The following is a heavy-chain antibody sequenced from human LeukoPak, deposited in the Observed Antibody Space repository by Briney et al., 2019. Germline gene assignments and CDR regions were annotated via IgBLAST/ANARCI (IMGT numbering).Heavy chain of an antibody. CDR1: GGSISSGDYC. CDR2: IYYSGST. Sequence: SETLSLTCTVSGGSISSGDYCWSWIRQPPGKGLEWIGYIYYSGSTYYNPSLKSRVTISVDTSKNQFSLKLSSVTAADTAVYYCASYSSASAFDYWGQGTLVTVSS. CDR3: ASYSSASAFDY. J-gene: IGHJ4*02. D-gene: IGHD2-21*01. V-gene: IGHV4-30-4*08.